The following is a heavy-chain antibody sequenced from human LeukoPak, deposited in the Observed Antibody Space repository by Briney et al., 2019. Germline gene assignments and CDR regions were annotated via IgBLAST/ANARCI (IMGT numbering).Heavy chain of an antibody. CDR3: ARAKTYYDFWSGYYQTLILYYMDV. V-gene: IGHV4-61*01. CDR1: GGSISSSSYY. CDR2: IYYSGST. D-gene: IGHD3-3*01. J-gene: IGHJ6*03. Sequence: SETLSLTCAVSGGSISSSSYYWSWIRQPPGKGLEWIGYIYYSGSTNYNPSLKSRVTISVDTSKNQFSLKLSSVTAADTAVYYCARAKTYYDFWSGYYQTLILYYMDVWGKGTTVTVSS.